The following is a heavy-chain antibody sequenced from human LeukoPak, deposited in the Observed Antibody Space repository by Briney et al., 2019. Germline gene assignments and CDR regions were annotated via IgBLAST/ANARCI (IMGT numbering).Heavy chain of an antibody. D-gene: IGHD3-10*01. Sequence: ASVKVSFKASGYTFTGYYIHWVRQAPGQGLEWMGGLNPDTGSTNYAQKFQARVIMTRDTSINTAYMELRRLRYDDTAMYFCARESFSGSGGLNWFAPWGQGTLVTVSA. CDR1: GYTFTGYY. CDR2: LNPDTGST. J-gene: IGHJ5*02. CDR3: ARESFSGSGGLNWFAP. V-gene: IGHV1-2*02.